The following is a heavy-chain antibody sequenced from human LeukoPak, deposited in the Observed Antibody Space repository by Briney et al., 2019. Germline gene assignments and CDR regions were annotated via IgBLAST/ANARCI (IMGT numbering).Heavy chain of an antibody. D-gene: IGHD3-16*01. CDR3: ARGGGLDV. Sequence: GGSLRLSCAASGFTFSSYWMNWARQAPGKGPEWVASINHNGNVNYYVDSVKGRFTISRDNAKNSLYLQMGNLRAEDTAVYFCARGGGLDVWGQGATVTVSS. CDR2: INHNGNVN. V-gene: IGHV3-7*03. J-gene: IGHJ6*02. CDR1: GFTFSSYW.